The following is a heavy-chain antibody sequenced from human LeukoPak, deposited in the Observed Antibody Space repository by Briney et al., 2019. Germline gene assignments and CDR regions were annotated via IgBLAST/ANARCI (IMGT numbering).Heavy chain of an antibody. V-gene: IGHV4-59*06. CDR1: GGSISSYY. J-gene: IGHJ3*01. CDR2: ISNSGTT. D-gene: IGHD5-24*01. CDR3: ARDVDNNDAFHV. Sequence: ASETLSLTCTVSGGSISSYYWSWIRQPPGRGLEWIGYISNSGTTYQNPSLKSRVSISVDTSKNRFFLKLSSVTAADTAVYYCARDVDNNDAFHVWGQGTMVTVSS.